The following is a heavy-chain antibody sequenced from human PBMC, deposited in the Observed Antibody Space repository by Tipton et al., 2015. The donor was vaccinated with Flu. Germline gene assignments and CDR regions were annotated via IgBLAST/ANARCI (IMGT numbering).Heavy chain of an antibody. J-gene: IGHJ6*02. D-gene: IGHD4-17*01. CDR3: TPGYGDFALYHFYYGMDV. V-gene: IGHV3-15*01. CDR1: GFTFSNAW. Sequence: SLRLSCAASGFTFSNAWMRWVRQAPGKGLEWVGRIKSNTDGGSTDYAAPVKGRFTISSDDETNTLYLQMNSLKTEDTDVYSCTPGYGDFALYHFYYGMDVRGQGPTGPVPS. CDR2: IKSNTDGGST.